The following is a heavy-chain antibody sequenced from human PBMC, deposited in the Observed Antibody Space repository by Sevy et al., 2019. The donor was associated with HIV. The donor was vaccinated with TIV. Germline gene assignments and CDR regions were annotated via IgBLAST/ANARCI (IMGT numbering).Heavy chain of an antibody. D-gene: IGHD3-22*01. Sequence: GGSLRLSFTASGFTFGDYAMSWFRQAPGKGLEWVGFIRSKAYGGTTEYAASVKGRFTISRDDSKSIAYLQMNSLKTEDTAVYYCTRAGITMIVVVPFDYRGQGTLVTVSS. V-gene: IGHV3-49*03. CDR3: TRAGITMIVVVPFDY. CDR2: IRSKAYGGTT. J-gene: IGHJ4*02. CDR1: GFTFGDYA.